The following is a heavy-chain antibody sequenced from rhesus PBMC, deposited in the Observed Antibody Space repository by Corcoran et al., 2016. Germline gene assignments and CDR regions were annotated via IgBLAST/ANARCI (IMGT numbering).Heavy chain of an antibody. CDR2: NSYSGRT. D-gene: IGHD6-25*01. J-gene: IGHJ3*01. CDR1: GYSISSGYG. Sequence: QLQLQESGPGLVKPSETLSLTCAVSGYSISSGYGWSWIRQPPGKGLAWIGYNSYSGRTSYNPSLKSRGTISRDTSKKQVSLKLSSVTDADTAVYYCARARGIAAEGDAFDFWGQGLRVTVSS. CDR3: ARARGIAAEGDAFDF. V-gene: IGHV4-122*02.